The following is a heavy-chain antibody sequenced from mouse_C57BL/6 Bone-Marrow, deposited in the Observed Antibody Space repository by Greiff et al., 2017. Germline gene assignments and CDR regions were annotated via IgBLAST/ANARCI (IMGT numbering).Heavy chain of an antibody. Sequence: QQSCKASGYTFTSYWMHWVKQRPGQGLEWIGEIDPSDSYTNYNQKFKGKSTLTVDKSSSTAYMQLSSLTSEDSAVYYCARGGTRDYWGQGTTLTVSS. D-gene: IGHD3-3*01. CDR2: IDPSDSYT. V-gene: IGHV1-69*01. J-gene: IGHJ2*01. CDR1: GYTFTSYW. CDR3: ARGGTRDY.